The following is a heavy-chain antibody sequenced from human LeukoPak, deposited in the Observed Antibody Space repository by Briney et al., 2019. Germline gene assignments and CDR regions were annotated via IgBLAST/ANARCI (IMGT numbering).Heavy chain of an antibody. V-gene: IGHV3-23*01. CDR1: GFTFSSSS. CDR2: ISDTGRLS. CDR3: ATGGLRDGYSYAS. Sequence: GGSLRLSCAASGFTFSSSSISWVRQAPGKGLEWVAAISDTGRLSYCADSVNGRFTISRDNSKNTLSLQMNSLRAADTAVYYCATGGLRDGYSYASWGQGTLITVSS. D-gene: IGHD5-24*01. J-gene: IGHJ5*02.